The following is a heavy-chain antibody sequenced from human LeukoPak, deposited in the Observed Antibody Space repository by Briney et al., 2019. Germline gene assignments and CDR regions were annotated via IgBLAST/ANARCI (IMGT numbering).Heavy chain of an antibody. D-gene: IGHD2-2*01. J-gene: IGHJ4*02. V-gene: IGHV1-69*06. Sequence: ASVKVSCKASGGTFSSYAISWVRQAPGQGLEWMGGIIPIFGTANYAQKFQGRVTITADKSTSTAYMELSSLRSEDTAVYYCARGRGYCSSTSCSDFDYWGQGTLVTVS. CDR3: ARGRGYCSSTSCSDFDY. CDR1: GGTFSSYA. CDR2: IIPIFGTA.